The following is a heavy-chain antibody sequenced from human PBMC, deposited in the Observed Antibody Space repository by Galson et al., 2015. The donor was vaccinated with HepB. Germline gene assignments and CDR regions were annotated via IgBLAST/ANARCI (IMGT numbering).Heavy chain of an antibody. D-gene: IGHD4-17*01. CDR1: GFTFSTYA. J-gene: IGHJ5*01. Sequence: SLRLSCAASGFTFSTYAMSWVRQAPGKGLEWVPAISGGGGNTYYADSVKGRFTISRDNSKNTLYLQMNSLRTEDTVIYYCAKGYGLFDCWGQGTLVTVSS. V-gene: IGHV3-23*01. CDR3: AKGYGLFDC. CDR2: ISGGGGNT.